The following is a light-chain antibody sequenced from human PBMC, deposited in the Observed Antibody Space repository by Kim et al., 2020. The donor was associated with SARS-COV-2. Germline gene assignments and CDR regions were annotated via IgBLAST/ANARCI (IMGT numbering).Light chain of an antibody. Sequence: ASVGDRVTITCRASQSISSYLNWYQHKPGKAPNLLIYAASSLHSGVPSRFSGSGSGTDFTLTISSLQPEDFASYYCQQSYSAPRTFGQGTKVDI. J-gene: IGKJ1*01. CDR2: AAS. CDR3: QQSYSAPRT. CDR1: QSISSY. V-gene: IGKV1-39*01.